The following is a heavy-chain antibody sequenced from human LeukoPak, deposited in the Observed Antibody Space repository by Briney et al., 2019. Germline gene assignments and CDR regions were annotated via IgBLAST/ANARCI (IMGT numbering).Heavy chain of an antibody. CDR2: ISSSSSTI. CDR1: GFNFSNYS. V-gene: IGHV3-48*02. CDR3: ARDPSVDFDWLLSNYFDY. D-gene: IGHD3-9*01. Sequence: PWGSLRLSCAASGFNFSNYSRNLDRQAPGKGLEWVSYISSSSSTIYYADSVKGRFTISRDNAKNSQYLKMNSLRDEDTAVYYCARDPSVDFDWLLSNYFDYWAKGTLVTASS. J-gene: IGHJ4*02.